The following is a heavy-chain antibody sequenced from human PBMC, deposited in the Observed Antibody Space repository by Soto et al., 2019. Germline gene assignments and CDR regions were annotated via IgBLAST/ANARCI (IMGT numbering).Heavy chain of an antibody. Sequence: EVQLLESGGGLVQPGGSLRLSCAASGFTFSNFVMSWVRHAPWKGLEWVSGISHSAVSSHSVDSVKGRFTISRDNSKNTLYLQMDSLTTEDTAVYYCAKRGDSWSGYSHYWGQGTLVTVSS. CDR1: GFTFSNFV. CDR2: ISHSAVSS. J-gene: IGHJ4*02. CDR3: AKRGDSWSGYSHY. D-gene: IGHD3-3*01. V-gene: IGHV3-23*01.